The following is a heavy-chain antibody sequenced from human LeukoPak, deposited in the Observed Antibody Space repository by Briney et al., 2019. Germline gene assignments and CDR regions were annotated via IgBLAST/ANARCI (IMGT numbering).Heavy chain of an antibody. CDR2: IIPIFGTA. Sequence: ASVKLSCKASGATFTSYAITWVRQAPGQGLEWMGGIIPIFGTANYAQKFQGRVTITADKSTSTAYMELSSLRSEDTAVYYCATGRSGRGVVVVAATYYYYGMDVWGKETTVTVSS. V-gene: IGHV1-69*06. CDR1: GATFTSYA. D-gene: IGHD2-15*01. CDR3: ATGRSGRGVVVVAATYYYYGMDV. J-gene: IGHJ6*04.